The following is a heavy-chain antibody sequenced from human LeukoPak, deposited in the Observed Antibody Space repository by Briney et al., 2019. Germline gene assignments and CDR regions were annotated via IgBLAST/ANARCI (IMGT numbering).Heavy chain of an antibody. CDR3: ARHAGDIVVVPAAMLGYWFDP. CDR2: IYYSGST. V-gene: IGHV4-59*08. D-gene: IGHD2-2*01. Sequence: SETLSLTCTVSGGSISSYYWSWIRQPPGKGLEWIGYIYYSGSTNYNPSLKSRVTISVDTSKNQFSLKLSSVTAADTAVYYCARHAGDIVVVPAAMLGYWFDPWGQGTLVTVSS. J-gene: IGHJ5*02. CDR1: GGSISSYY.